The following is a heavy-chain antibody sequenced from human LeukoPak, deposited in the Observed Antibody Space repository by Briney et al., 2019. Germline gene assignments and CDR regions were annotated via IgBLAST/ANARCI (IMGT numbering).Heavy chain of an antibody. Sequence: GGSLRLSCGASGFTFSSYAMSWVRQAPGKGLEWVSAISGSGGSTYYADSVKGRFTISRDNSKNTLYLQMNSLRAEDTAVYYCAKGSKWFGEAPFDYWGQGTLVTVSS. CDR2: ISGSGGST. CDR3: AKGSKWFGEAPFDY. CDR1: GFTFSSYA. V-gene: IGHV3-23*01. J-gene: IGHJ4*02. D-gene: IGHD3-10*01.